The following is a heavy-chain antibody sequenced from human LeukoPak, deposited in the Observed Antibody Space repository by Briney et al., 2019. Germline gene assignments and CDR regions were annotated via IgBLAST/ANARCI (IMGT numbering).Heavy chain of an antibody. CDR2: INHSGST. J-gene: IGHJ4*02. CDR3: PRAVGY. Sequence: SETLSLTCAVYGGSFSGYYWSWIRQPPGKGLEWIGEINHSGSTNYNPSLKSRVTISVDTSNNQFSLKLSSVTAADTAVYSLPRAVGYGGQGTLVTVSS. CDR1: GGSFSGYY. D-gene: IGHD1-26*01. V-gene: IGHV4-34*01.